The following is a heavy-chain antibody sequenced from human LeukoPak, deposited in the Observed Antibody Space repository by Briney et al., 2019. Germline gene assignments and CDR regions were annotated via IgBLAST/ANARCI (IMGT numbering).Heavy chain of an antibody. D-gene: IGHD3/OR15-3a*01. CDR2: ISDSGGRT. Sequence: GGSLRLSCAASGFTVSSNYMSWVRQAPGKGLEWVAGISDSGGRTNYADSVKGRFTISRDNPKNTLYLQMNSLRAEDTAVYYCAKRGVVIRVILVGFHKEAYYFDSWGQGALVTVSS. V-gene: IGHV3-23*01. J-gene: IGHJ4*02. CDR1: GFTVSSNY. CDR3: AKRGVVIRVILVGFHKEAYYFDS.